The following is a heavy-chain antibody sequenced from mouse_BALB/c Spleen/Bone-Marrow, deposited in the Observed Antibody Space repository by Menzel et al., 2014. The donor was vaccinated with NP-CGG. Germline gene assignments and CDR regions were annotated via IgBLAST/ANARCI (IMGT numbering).Heavy chain of an antibody. J-gene: IGHJ4*01. CDR3: ARWEYYAMDY. CDR1: GYSFTGYT. V-gene: IGHV1-37*01. Sequence: VQLQQSGPELVQPGASMKISCKASGYSFTGYTMNWVKQSHGKNLERIGLINPYNDVTIYNQKFKGKATLTVDKSSSTAYMELLSLTSEDSAVYYCARWEYYAMDYWGQGTSVTVSS. CDR2: INPYNDVT. D-gene: IGHD4-1*01.